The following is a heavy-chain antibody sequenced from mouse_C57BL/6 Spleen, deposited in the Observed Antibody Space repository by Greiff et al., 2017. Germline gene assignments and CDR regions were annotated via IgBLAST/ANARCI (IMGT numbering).Heavy chain of an antibody. CDR2: IDPSDSEP. V-gene: IGHV1-52*01. CDR3: AREDDGYFAY. J-gene: IGHJ3*01. Sequence: QVQLKQPGAELVRPGSSVKLSCKASGYTFTSYWMHWVKQRPIQGLEWIGNIDPSDSEPHYNQKFKDKATLTVNKSSSTAYMQLSSLTSEDSAVYYCAREDDGYFAYWGQGTLVTVSA. CDR1: GYTFTSYW. D-gene: IGHD2-3*01.